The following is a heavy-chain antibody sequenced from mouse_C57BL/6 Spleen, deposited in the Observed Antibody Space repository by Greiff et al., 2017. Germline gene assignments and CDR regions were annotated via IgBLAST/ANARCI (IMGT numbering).Heavy chain of an antibody. J-gene: IGHJ3*01. CDR1: GYSFTGYY. Sequence: VQLKESGPELVQPGASVKISCKASGYSFTGYYMNWVKQSPEKSLEWIGEINPSTGGTTYNQKFKAKATLTVDKSSSTAYMQLKSLTSEDSAVYYCASYDGYYPGFAYWGQGTLVTVSA. CDR3: ASYDGYYPGFAY. D-gene: IGHD2-3*01. V-gene: IGHV1-42*01. CDR2: INPSTGGT.